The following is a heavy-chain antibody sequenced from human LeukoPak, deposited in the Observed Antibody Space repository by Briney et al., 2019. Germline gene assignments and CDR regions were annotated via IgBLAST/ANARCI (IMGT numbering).Heavy chain of an antibody. CDR1: GYSFTTYG. CDR3: ARDLDQLAFDH. Sequence: ASVKVSCKASGYSFTTYGMNWIRQAPGQGLEWMGWINTNTANPTYAQGFTGRFVFSLDTSVSTTYLQISSLKTEDTAVYYCARDLDQLAFDHWGQGTLVTVSS. D-gene: IGHD1-1*01. J-gene: IGHJ4*02. V-gene: IGHV7-4-1*02. CDR2: INTNTANP.